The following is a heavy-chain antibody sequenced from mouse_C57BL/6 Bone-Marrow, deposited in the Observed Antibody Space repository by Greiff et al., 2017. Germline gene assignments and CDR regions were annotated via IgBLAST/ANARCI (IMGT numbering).Heavy chain of an antibody. J-gene: IGHJ1*03. CDR1: GYTFTNYW. Sequence: VQLQQSGAELVRPGTSVKMSCKASGYTFTNYWIGWAKQRPGHGLEWIGDIYPGGGYTNYNGKFKGKATLTADKSSSSAYMQFSSLTSEDSAIYYCARLRYWYFDVWGTGTTVTVSS. CDR3: ARLRYWYFDV. CDR2: IYPGGGYT. V-gene: IGHV1-63*01.